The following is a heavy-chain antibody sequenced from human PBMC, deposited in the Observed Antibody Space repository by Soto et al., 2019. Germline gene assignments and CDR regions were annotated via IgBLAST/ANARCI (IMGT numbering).Heavy chain of an antibody. Sequence: QVQVVQSGAEVKKPGSSVKVSCKVSGGIFTNNAISWVRQAPGQGLEWLGGVIPMFDTAYYAQIFRGRLRTSADGATITANREQSGLTAADTAVNFCATGGHNDGYDFYHGMDVWGQCATVAVSA. J-gene: IGHJ6*01. CDR1: GGIFTNNA. CDR2: VIPMFDTA. V-gene: IGHV1-69*01. CDR3: ATGGHNDGYDFYHGMDV. D-gene: IGHD1-26*01.